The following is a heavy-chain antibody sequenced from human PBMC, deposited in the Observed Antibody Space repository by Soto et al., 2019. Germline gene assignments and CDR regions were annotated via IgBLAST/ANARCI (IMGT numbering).Heavy chain of an antibody. D-gene: IGHD5-18*01. CDR3: AKDLGQLWLSSGSYGMDV. CDR2: ITYDGSNK. V-gene: IGHV3-30*18. CDR1: GFTFGDYG. Sequence: GGSLRLSCAASGFTFGDYGMHWVRQAPGKGLEWVAVITYDGSNKYYADSVKGRFTISRDNSKNTLYLQMNSLRAEDTAVYYCAKDLGQLWLSSGSYGMDVWGQGTTVTVSS. J-gene: IGHJ6*02.